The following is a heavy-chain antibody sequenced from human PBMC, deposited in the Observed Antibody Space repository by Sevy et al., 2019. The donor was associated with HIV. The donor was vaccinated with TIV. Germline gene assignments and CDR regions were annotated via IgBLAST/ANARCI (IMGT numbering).Heavy chain of an antibody. D-gene: IGHD3-3*02. V-gene: IGHV3-15*07. CDR3: STDDLISY. J-gene: IGHJ4*02. CDR2: IKSITDGGAA. CDR1: GFDFPNAW. Sequence: GGSLRLSCTASGFDFPNAWINWIRQVPGKGLEWVGHIKSITDGGAADYAAPVKGRFTISRQDSKNTLYLQMNSLKAEFTAVYYCSTDDLISYWGRGTLVTVSS.